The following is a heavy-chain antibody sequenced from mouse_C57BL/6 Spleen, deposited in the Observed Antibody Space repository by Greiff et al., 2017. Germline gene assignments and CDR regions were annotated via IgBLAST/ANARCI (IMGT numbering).Heavy chain of an antibody. V-gene: IGHV5-17*01. CDR2: ISSGSSTI. Sequence: EVKLLESGGGLVKPGGSLKLSCAASGFTFSDYGMHWVRQAPEKGLEWVAYISSGSSTIYYADTVKGRFTISRDNAKNTLSMQMTSLRSEDAAMYYCARAYYSNYVAMDYWGQGTSVTVSS. J-gene: IGHJ4*01. CDR1: GFTFSDYG. D-gene: IGHD2-5*01. CDR3: ARAYYSNYVAMDY.